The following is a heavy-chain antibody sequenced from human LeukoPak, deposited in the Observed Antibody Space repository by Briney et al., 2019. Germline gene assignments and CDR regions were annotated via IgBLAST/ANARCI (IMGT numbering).Heavy chain of an antibody. CDR2: ISGSGGST. Sequence: QAGGSLRLSCAASGFTFSSYAMSWVRQAPGKGLEWVSAISGSGGSTYYADSVKGRFTISRDNSKNTLYLQMNSLRAEDTAVYYCAKGDNSGGYYSFYSWGQGTLVTVSS. J-gene: IGHJ4*02. V-gene: IGHV3-23*01. CDR3: AKGDNSGGYYSFYS. CDR1: GFTFSSYA. D-gene: IGHD1-26*01.